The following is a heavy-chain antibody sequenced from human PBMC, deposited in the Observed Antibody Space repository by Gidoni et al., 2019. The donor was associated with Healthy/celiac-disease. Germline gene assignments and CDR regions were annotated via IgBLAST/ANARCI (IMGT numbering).Heavy chain of an antibody. CDR3: ARGGLPIVATAGTWDWFDP. D-gene: IGHD5-12*01. V-gene: IGHV3-30-3*01. J-gene: IGHJ5*02. CDR2: ITYDGSNK. CDR1: GFTFSSYS. Sequence: QVQLVESGGGVVQPGRSLRLSCAASGFTFSSYSLHWVRQAPGKGLEWVAVITYDGSNKYYADSVKGRFTISRDNSKNTLYLQMNSLRAEDTAVYYCARGGLPIVATAGTWDWFDPWGQGTLVTVSS.